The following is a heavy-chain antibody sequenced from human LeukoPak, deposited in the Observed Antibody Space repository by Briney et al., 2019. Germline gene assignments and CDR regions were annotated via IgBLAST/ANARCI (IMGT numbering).Heavy chain of an antibody. CDR3: ATGRTIVVVPAAMPDY. V-gene: IGHV3-23*01. D-gene: IGHD2-2*01. Sequence: PGRSLRLSCAASGFTFSAYAMSWVRQAPGKGLEWVSAISGSGGSTYYADSVKGRLTISRDNSKNTLYLQMNSLRAEDTAVYYCATGRTIVVVPAAMPDYWGQGTLVTVSS. CDR1: GFTFSAYA. CDR2: ISGSGGST. J-gene: IGHJ4*02.